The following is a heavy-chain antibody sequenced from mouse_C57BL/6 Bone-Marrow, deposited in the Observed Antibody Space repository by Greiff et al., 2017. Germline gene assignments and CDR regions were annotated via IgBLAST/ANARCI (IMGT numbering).Heavy chain of an antibody. D-gene: IGHD1-1*01. CDR1: GFSFNTYA. CDR2: IRSKSNNYAT. Sequence: VQLKESGGGLVQPKGSLKLSCAASGFSFNTYAMNWVRQAPGKGLEWVARIRSKSNNYATYYADSVKDRFTISRDDSESMLYLQMNNLKTEDTAMYYCVRRSIYYYGSSPSYYAMDYWGQGTSVTVSS. J-gene: IGHJ4*01. CDR3: VRRSIYYYGSSPSYYAMDY. V-gene: IGHV10-1*01.